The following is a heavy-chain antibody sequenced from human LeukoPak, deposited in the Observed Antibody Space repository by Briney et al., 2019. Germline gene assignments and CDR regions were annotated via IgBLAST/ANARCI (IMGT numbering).Heavy chain of an antibody. J-gene: IGHJ3*02. CDR2: ISYDGSNK. CDR1: GFTFSSYA. V-gene: IGHV3-30*04. Sequence: GGSLRLSCAASGFTFSSYAMHWVRQAPAKGLEWVAVISYDGSNKYYADSVKGRFTISRDNSKNTVYLQMNSLRAEDTAVYYCARAFADYGDAFDIWGQGTMVTVSS. D-gene: IGHD4-17*01. CDR3: ARAFADYGDAFDI.